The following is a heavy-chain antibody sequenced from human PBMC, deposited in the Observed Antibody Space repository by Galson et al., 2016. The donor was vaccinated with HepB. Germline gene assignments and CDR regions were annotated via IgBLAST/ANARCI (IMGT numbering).Heavy chain of an antibody. CDR3: VKIRLQCLSLIKTCYGVGLDY. Sequence: SETLSLTCAVSGDSIRTNNWWHWVRQFPGKGLEWIGEIYHSGDTNANPSLTSRVTMSVDRSKTQFSLQLGAVTAADTGVYYCVKIRLQCLSLIKTCYGVGLDYWGQGTLVTVSS. CDR2: IYHSGDT. J-gene: IGHJ4*02. D-gene: IGHD2-2*01. V-gene: IGHV4-4*02. CDR1: GDSIRTNNW.